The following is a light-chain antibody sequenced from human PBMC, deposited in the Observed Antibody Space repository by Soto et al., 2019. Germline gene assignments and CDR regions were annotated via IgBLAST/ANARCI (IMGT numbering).Light chain of an antibody. Sequence: DIQMTQSPSSLSASVGDRVTITCQASQDISSSLNWYQQKPGKAPELLIYDTSNLQTGVPSRFSGRGSGTDFTFTISSLQTEDTATYYCQQSDHFPITFGQGTRLDIK. CDR3: QQSDHFPIT. CDR1: QDISSS. J-gene: IGKJ5*01. CDR2: DTS. V-gene: IGKV1-33*01.